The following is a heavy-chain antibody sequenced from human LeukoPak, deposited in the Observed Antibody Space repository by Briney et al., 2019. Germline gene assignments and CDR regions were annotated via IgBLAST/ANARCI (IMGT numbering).Heavy chain of an antibody. Sequence: GGSLRLSCAASGFTFSSYAMSWVRQAPGKGLEGVSAISGSGGSTYYADSVKGRFTISRDNSKNTPYLQMNSLRAEDTAVYYCAKDEGFYYYYMDVWGKGTTVTVSS. CDR2: ISGSGGST. CDR1: GFTFSSYA. D-gene: IGHD2-15*01. V-gene: IGHV3-23*01. CDR3: AKDEGFYYYYMDV. J-gene: IGHJ6*03.